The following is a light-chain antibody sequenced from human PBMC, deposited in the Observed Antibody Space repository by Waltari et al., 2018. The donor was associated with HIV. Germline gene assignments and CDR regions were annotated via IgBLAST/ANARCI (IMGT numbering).Light chain of an antibody. CDR3: VSYTSTIPLGAV. Sequence: QSALTQPASVSGSPGQSIPISCTGTRSDVGGYNYFSWYQQHPGKAPKLIIYDVTDRPSGVSNRFSGSKSGNTASLTISGLQAEDEADYYCVSYTSTIPLGAVFGGGTQLTVL. CDR1: RSDVGGYNY. CDR2: DVT. V-gene: IGLV2-14*03. J-gene: IGLJ7*01.